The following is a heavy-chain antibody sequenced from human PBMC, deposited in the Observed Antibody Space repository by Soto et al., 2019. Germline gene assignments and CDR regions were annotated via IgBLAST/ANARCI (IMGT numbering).Heavy chain of an antibody. Sequence: SVKVSCKASGGTFSSYAISWVRQAPGQGLEWMGGIIPIFGTANYAQKFQGRVTITADNSTSTAYMELSSLRSEDTAVYYCASGVGDYAYYYYGMDVWGQGTTVTVSS. CDR2: IIPIFGTA. V-gene: IGHV1-69*06. CDR3: ASGVGDYAYYYYGMDV. J-gene: IGHJ6*02. D-gene: IGHD4-17*01. CDR1: GGTFSSYA.